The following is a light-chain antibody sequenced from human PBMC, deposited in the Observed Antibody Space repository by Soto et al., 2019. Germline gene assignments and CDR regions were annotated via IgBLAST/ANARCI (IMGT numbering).Light chain of an antibody. Sequence: FPLTQPPSSLSASVGDSVTITCXATQGISSYLAWYHQKPGKAPKRLIYDASSLESGVPSRFSGSGSGTEFTLTISSLQPDDFATYYCQQYNSYLYTFGQGTKVDIK. J-gene: IGKJ2*01. V-gene: IGKV1-13*02. CDR3: QQYNSYLYT. CDR1: QGISSY. CDR2: DAS.